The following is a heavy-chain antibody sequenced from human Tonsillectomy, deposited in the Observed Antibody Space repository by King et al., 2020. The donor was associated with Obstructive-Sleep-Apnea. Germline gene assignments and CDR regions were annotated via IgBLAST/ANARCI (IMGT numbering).Heavy chain of an antibody. CDR3: ATVAVATATFYFDY. V-gene: IGHV1-2*02. CDR2: INPNSGGT. CDR1: GYTFTGYY. J-gene: IGHJ4*02. D-gene: IGHD4-17*01. Sequence: HVQLVESGAEVKKPGASVKVSCKASGYTFTGYYMHWVRQAPGHGLEWMGWINPNSGGTNYAQMFQGRVTMTRDTSISTAYMELSRLRSDDTAVYYCATVAVATATFYFDYWGQGTLVTVSS.